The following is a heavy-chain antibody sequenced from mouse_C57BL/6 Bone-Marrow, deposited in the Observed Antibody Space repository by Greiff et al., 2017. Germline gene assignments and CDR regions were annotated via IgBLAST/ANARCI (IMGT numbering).Heavy chain of an antibody. CDR1: GYTFTDYE. CDR2: IDPATGGT. V-gene: IGHV1-15*01. J-gene: IGHJ3*01. Sequence: VKLVESGAELVRPGASVTLSCKASGYTFTDYEMHWVKQTPVHGLEWIGAIDPATGGTAYNQKFKGKAILTADKSSSTAYMELRSLTSEDAAVYYCTRPRAYWGQVTLVTVSA. CDR3: TRPRAY.